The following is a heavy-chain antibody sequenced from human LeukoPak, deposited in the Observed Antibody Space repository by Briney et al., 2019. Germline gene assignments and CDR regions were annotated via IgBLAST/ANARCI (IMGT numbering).Heavy chain of an antibody. CDR2: LAYDETFR. V-gene: IGHV3-30*01. CDR1: GFTFSRYT. J-gene: IGHJ3*02. Sequence: GGSLRLSCSASGFTFSRYTMHWVRQAPGKGLEWVALLAYDETFRYYADSVKGRFTISRDTAKTTLDLQMNSLTTEDTALYYCAREADGFDIWGQGTIVTVS. CDR3: AREADGFDI.